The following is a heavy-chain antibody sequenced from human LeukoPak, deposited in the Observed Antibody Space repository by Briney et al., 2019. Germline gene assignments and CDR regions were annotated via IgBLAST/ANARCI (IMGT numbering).Heavy chain of an antibody. V-gene: IGHV3-7*01. CDR1: GFTFSTYW. CDR2: IKQDGSET. Sequence: GGPLRLSCATSGFTFSTYWMSWVRQAPGKGLEWVANIKQDGSETYYADSVKGRFTIFRDNAKNSLYLQMDSLRVEDTAVYYCANGDGFDYWGQGTLVIVSS. D-gene: IGHD5-24*01. CDR3: ANGDGFDY. J-gene: IGHJ4*02.